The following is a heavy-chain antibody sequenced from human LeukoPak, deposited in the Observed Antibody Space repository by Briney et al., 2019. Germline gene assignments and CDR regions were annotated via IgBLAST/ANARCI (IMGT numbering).Heavy chain of an antibody. J-gene: IGHJ4*02. D-gene: IGHD6-13*01. Sequence: SETLSLTCAVYGGSFSGYYWSWIRQPPGKGLEWIGEINHSGSTNYNPSLKSRVTISVDTSKNQFSLKLSSVTAADTAVYYCARPLRSSSWRYYFDYWGQGTLVTVSS. CDR3: ARPLRSSSWRYYFDY. CDR2: INHSGST. V-gene: IGHV4-34*01. CDR1: GGSFSGYY.